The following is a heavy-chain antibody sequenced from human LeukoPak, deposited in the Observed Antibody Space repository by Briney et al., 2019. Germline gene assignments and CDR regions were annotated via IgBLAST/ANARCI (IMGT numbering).Heavy chain of an antibody. D-gene: IGHD5-24*01. CDR3: ARGRDGYNYGY. CDR1: GGSFSGYY. CDR2: INHSGST. Sequence: SETLSLTCAVYGGSFSGYYWSWIRQPPGKGLEGIGEINHSGSTNYNPSLKSRVTISVDTSKNQFSLTLSSVTAADTAVYNCARGRDGYNYGYCGQGTLATVSS. V-gene: IGHV4-34*01. J-gene: IGHJ4*02.